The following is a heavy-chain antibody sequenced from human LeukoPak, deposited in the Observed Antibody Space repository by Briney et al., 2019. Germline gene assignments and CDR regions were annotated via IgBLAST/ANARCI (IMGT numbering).Heavy chain of an antibody. J-gene: IGHJ4*02. D-gene: IGHD7-27*01. CDR1: GFTFSSYA. CDR2: IKQDGSEK. V-gene: IGHV3-7*01. CDR3: ARDLNWETY. Sequence: GGSLRLSCAASGFTFSSYAMHWVRQAPGKGLEWVANIKQDGSEKYYVDSLKGRFTISRDNAKNSLNLQMNSLGAEDTAVYYCARDLNWETYWGQGTLVSVSS.